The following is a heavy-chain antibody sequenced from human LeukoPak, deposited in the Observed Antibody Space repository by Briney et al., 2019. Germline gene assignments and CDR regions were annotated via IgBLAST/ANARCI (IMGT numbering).Heavy chain of an antibody. Sequence: GGSLRLSCAASGFTFSSYWMHWVRQAPGKGLVWVSRINSDGSSTSHADSVRGRFTISRDNAKNTLYLQMNSLRAEDTAVYYCARVWTAVVPAAMPIYYFDYWGQGTLVTVSS. CDR1: GFTFSSYW. D-gene: IGHD2-2*01. V-gene: IGHV3-74*01. CDR3: ARVWTAVVPAAMPIYYFDY. J-gene: IGHJ4*02. CDR2: INSDGSST.